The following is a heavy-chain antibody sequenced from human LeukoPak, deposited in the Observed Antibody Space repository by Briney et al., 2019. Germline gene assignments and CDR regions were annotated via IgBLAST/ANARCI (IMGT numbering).Heavy chain of an antibody. CDR2: IYPGDSDT. J-gene: IGHJ4*02. CDR3: ARRPSYYFDY. V-gene: IGHV5-51*01. CDR1: GYSFTNYW. Sequence: KRGESLKISCKVSGYSFTNYWIGWVRQMPGEGLEWMAIIYPGDSDTRYSPSFQGQVTISADRSISTAHLHWSSLKASDTAMYYCARRPSYYFDYWGQGTLVTVSS.